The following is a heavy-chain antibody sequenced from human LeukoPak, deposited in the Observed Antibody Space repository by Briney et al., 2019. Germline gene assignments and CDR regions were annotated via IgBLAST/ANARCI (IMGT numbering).Heavy chain of an antibody. CDR2: ITTGGSSI. CDR3: ARGLAVAGNWFDP. Sequence: GGSLRLSCAASGFTFSAYAMAWVRQAPGKGLECVSHITTGGSSIYYADSVKGRFTISRDNAKNSLYLQMNSLRAEDTAVYYCARGLAVAGNWFDPWGQGTLVTVSS. D-gene: IGHD6-19*01. V-gene: IGHV3-21*05. CDR1: GFTFSAYA. J-gene: IGHJ5*02.